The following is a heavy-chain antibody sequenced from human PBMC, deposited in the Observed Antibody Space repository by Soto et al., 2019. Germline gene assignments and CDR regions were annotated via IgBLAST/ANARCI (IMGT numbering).Heavy chain of an antibody. Sequence: EVQLVESGGGLVQPGRSLRLSCTASGFTFGDYAMSWFRQAPGKGLEWVGFIRSKAYGGTTEYAASVKGRFTISRDESKSIAYLQMNSLKTEDTAVYYWTRVKNMITFGGVSAPADAFDIWGQGTMVTVSS. V-gene: IGHV3-49*03. CDR3: TRVKNMITFGGVSAPADAFDI. D-gene: IGHD3-16*01. CDR1: GFTFGDYA. CDR2: IRSKAYGGTT. J-gene: IGHJ3*02.